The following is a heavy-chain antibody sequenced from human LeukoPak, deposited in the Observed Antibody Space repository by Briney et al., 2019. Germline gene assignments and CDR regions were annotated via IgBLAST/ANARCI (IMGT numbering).Heavy chain of an antibody. CDR3: AREYRIAAAGHFDY. D-gene: IGHD6-13*01. CDR1: LFTFSSYE. Sequence: GGSLRLSCAAYLFTFSSYEMNWVRQAPGKGLEWISYISSSGSTRYYADSMKGRFTISRDNAKNSLYLQMNSLRAEDTAVYYCAREYRIAAAGHFDYWGQGTLVTVSS. V-gene: IGHV3-48*03. CDR2: ISSSGSTR. J-gene: IGHJ4*02.